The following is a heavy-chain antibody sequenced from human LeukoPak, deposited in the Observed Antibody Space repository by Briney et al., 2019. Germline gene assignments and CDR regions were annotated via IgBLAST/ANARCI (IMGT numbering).Heavy chain of an antibody. D-gene: IGHD6-13*01. Sequence: ASVKVSCKASGYTFTSYGISWVRQAPGQGLERMGWISAYNGNTNYAQKLQGRVTMTTDTSTSTAYMELRSLRSDDTAVYYCARDPDNIAAAGTGDYWGQGTLVTVSS. CDR1: GYTFTSYG. V-gene: IGHV1-18*01. J-gene: IGHJ4*02. CDR2: ISAYNGNT. CDR3: ARDPDNIAAAGTGDY.